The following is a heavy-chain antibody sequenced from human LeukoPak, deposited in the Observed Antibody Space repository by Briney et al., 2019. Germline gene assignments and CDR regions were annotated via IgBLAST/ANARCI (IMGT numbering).Heavy chain of an antibody. CDR2: INHSGST. J-gene: IGHJ6*02. D-gene: IGHD6-6*01. CDR1: GGSFSGYY. V-gene: IGHV4-34*01. Sequence: TSETLSLTCAFYGGSFSGYYWSWIRQPPGKGLEWIGEINHSGSTNYNPSLKSRVTISVDTSKNQFSLKLSSVTAADTAVYYCARVAARPEPGQYYYYGMDVWGQGTTVTVSS. CDR3: ARVAARPEPGQYYYYGMDV.